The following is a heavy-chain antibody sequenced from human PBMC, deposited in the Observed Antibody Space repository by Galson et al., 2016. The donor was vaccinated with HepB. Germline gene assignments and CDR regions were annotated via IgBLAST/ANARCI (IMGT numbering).Heavy chain of an antibody. Sequence: ETLSLTCTVSGGSVSSGSYYWSWIRQPPGKGLEWIGYIYYSGSTNYNPSLKSRVTISVDTSTNQFSLKLSSVTAAATAVYYCAGTAGPCELLRAYAFYIWGQGTRVTVSS. CDR3: AGTAGPCELLRAYAFYI. CDR2: IYYSGST. CDR1: GGSVSSGSYY. D-gene: IGHD1-26*01. J-gene: IGHJ3*02. V-gene: IGHV4-61*01.